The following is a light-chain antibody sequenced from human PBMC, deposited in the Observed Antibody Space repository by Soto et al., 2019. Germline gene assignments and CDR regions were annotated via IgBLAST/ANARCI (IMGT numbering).Light chain of an antibody. V-gene: IGKV3-15*01. J-gene: IGKJ1*01. CDR3: QQYNDWPRT. Sequence: KVMTQSPATLSVSPGERATLSCRASQSVRSSLAWYQEKPGRAPRLLIYDASTRATGIPARFSGSGSGTEFTLTISSLQSEDFAVYYCQQYNDWPRTFGQGTKVDIK. CDR1: QSVRSS. CDR2: DAS.